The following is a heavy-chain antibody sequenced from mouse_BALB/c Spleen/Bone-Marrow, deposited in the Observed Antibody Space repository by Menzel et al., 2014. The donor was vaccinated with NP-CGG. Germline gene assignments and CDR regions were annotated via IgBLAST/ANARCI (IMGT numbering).Heavy chain of an antibody. V-gene: IGHV5-6*01. CDR3: TRNGFYYYGSSRYFTMDY. D-gene: IGHD1-1*01. CDR2: ISSDGSYT. Sequence: EVKVVESGGDLVKPGGSLKLSCAASGITFSSYGMSWVRQTPDKRLEWVASISSDGSYTYYSDSVKGRFTISRDNAKNTLYLQMSSLKSEDTAMYYCTRNGFYYYGSSRYFTMDYWGQGTSVTVSS. J-gene: IGHJ4*01. CDR1: GITFSSYG.